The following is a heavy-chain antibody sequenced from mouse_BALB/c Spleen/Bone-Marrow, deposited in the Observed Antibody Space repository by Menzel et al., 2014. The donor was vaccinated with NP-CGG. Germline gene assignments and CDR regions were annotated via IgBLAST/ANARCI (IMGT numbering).Heavy chain of an antibody. CDR2: IWAGGST. D-gene: IGHD2-14*01. J-gene: IGHJ2*01. CDR1: GFSLISYG. V-gene: IGHV2-9*02. Sequence: QVQLQQSGPGPVSPSQSLSISCTVSGFSLISYGVHWVRQPPGKGLEWLGVIWAGGSTNYNSALMSRLSISKDNSKSQVFLKMNSLQTDDTAIYYCAREDFRYDSFDYWGQGTTLTVSS. CDR3: AREDFRYDSFDY.